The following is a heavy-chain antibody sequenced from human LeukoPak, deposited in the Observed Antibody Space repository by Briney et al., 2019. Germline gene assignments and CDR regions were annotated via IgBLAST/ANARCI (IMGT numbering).Heavy chain of an antibody. J-gene: IGHJ6*03. Sequence: GGSLRLSCAASGFTFSSYAMHWVRQAPGKGLEWVAIISYDGSNKYYADSVRGRFTLSRDNSKNTLYLQMNSLRTEDTAVYYCGKDFYDFWSGYYGHMDVWGKGTTVTVSS. CDR2: ISYDGSNK. V-gene: IGHV3-30-3*01. CDR3: GKDFYDFWSGYYGHMDV. D-gene: IGHD3-3*01. CDR1: GFTFSSYA.